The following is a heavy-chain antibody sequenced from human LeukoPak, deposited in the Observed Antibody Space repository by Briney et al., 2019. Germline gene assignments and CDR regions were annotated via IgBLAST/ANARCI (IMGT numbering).Heavy chain of an antibody. D-gene: IGHD3-10*01. Sequence: GASVKVSCKASGGTFSSYAISWVRQAPGQGLEWMGGIIPIFGTANYAQKFQGRVTITADESTSTAYMELSSLRSEDTAVYYCARGYGSGSYEAFDIWGQGTMVTVSS. CDR2: IIPIFGTA. V-gene: IGHV1-69*13. CDR1: GGTFSSYA. CDR3: ARGYGSGSYEAFDI. J-gene: IGHJ3*02.